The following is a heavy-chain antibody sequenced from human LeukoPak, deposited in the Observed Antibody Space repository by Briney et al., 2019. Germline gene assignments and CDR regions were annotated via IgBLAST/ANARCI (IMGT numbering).Heavy chain of an antibody. J-gene: IGHJ1*01. CDR3: ARAFAQRINGYFHH. CDR1: GYTFTGYY. CDR2: INPNRGDT. Sequence: ASVKVSCKASGYTFTGYYIHWVRQAPGQGLEWMGWINPNRGDTNYAQKFQGRVSMTRDTSISTDYMELNGLKSDNTAVYYCARAFAQRINGYFHHWGQGTLVTVSS. D-gene: IGHD2-8*01. V-gene: IGHV1-2*02.